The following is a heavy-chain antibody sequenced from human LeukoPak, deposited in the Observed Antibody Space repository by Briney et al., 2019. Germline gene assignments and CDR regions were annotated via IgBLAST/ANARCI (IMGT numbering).Heavy chain of an antibody. CDR1: GGSFSGYY. Sequence: PSETLSLTCAVYGGSFSGYYWSWIRQPPGKGLEWIGEINHSGSTNYNPSLKSRVTISVDTSKNQFSLKLSSVTAADTAVYYCARGIWFGEAGPCNWFDPWGQGTLVTVSS. V-gene: IGHV4-34*01. D-gene: IGHD3-10*01. CDR3: ARGIWFGEAGPCNWFDP. CDR2: INHSGST. J-gene: IGHJ5*02.